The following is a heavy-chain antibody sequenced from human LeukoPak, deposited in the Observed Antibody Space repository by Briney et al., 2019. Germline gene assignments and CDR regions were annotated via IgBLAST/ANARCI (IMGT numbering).Heavy chain of an antibody. J-gene: IGHJ4*02. CDR3: ASQVYSGYNYSSYYFDY. D-gene: IGHD5-12*01. Sequence: GASVKVSCKTSGYTFTSYGISWVRQAPGQGLEWMGWISVYNDNTNYAQKLQGRVTMTTDTSTSTAYMELRSLRSDDTAVYYCASQVYSGYNYSSYYFDYWGQGTLVTVSS. V-gene: IGHV1-18*01. CDR2: ISVYNDNT. CDR1: GYTFTSYG.